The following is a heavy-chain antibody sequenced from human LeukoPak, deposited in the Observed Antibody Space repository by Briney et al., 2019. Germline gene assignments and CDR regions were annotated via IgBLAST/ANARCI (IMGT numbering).Heavy chain of an antibody. Sequence: GGSLRLSCAASGFTFSNYGIYWVRQAPDKGLEWVTFIRYDGSNKYYTDSVKGRFIISRDNFKNTVNLEMSSLRAEDTAVYYCVPEGFDIWGQGTMVTVSS. J-gene: IGHJ3*02. CDR3: VPEGFDI. CDR2: IRYDGSNK. V-gene: IGHV3-30*02. CDR1: GFTFSNYG.